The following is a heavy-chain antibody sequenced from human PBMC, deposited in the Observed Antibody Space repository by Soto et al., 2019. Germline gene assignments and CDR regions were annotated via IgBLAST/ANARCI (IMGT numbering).Heavy chain of an antibody. J-gene: IGHJ5*02. Sequence: PGXSLRPSCAAPGFSFSNYWLSWFRQGPVKGPEWVANIKQDASEKYYVDSVQGRFTISRDNADNSLYLQMTSLRAEDTAVYHCARSLSAIPGESWGQGTLVTVSS. CDR3: ARSLSAIPGES. D-gene: IGHD2-21*01. CDR1: GFSFSNYW. CDR2: IKQDASEK. V-gene: IGHV3-7*05.